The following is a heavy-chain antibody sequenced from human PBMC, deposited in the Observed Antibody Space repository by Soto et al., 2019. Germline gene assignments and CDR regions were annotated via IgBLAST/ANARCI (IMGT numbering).Heavy chain of an antibody. CDR1: GGSFSGYY. V-gene: IGHV4-34*01. CDR3: ASALKDAAGARFDP. CDR2: ISHSGST. J-gene: IGHJ5*02. D-gene: IGHD6-13*01. Sequence: QVQLQQWGAGLLKPSETLSLTCAVYGGSFSGYYWSWIRQPPGKGLEWIGEISHSGSTNYNPSLQIRATISVDTSKNQFSLKLSSVTAADTAVYYCASALKDAAGARFDPWGQRTLVTVSS.